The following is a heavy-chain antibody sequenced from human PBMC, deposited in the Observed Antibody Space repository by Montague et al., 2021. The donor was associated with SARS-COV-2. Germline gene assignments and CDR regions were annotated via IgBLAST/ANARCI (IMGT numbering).Heavy chain of an antibody. V-gene: IGHV4-39*07. J-gene: IGHJ6*02. CDR3: GLGRGFAVGNHYYYSYGLDV. CDR2: ISYSGST. D-gene: IGHD3-10*01. Sequence: SETLSLTCTVSGGSIRSSSHFWGWFRQPPGQRLEWIGIISYSGSTYYSPSLKSRVIISADTSKNQFSPNLRSVTAADTAVYFCGLGRGFAVGNHYYYSYGLDVWGQGTTVTVSS. CDR1: GGSIRSSSHF.